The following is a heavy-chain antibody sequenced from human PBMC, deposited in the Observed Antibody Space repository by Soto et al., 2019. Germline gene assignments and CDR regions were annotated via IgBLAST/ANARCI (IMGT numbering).Heavy chain of an antibody. J-gene: IGHJ6*02. V-gene: IGHV3-23*01. D-gene: IGHD4-4*01. CDR1: GFTFSSYA. CDR2: ISGSGGST. CDR3: AAPVDYSNYYYYGMDV. Sequence: GGSLRLSCAASGFTFSSYAMSWVRQAPGKGLEWVSAISGSGGSTYYADSVKGRFTISRDNSKNTLYLQMNSLRAEDTAVYYCAAPVDYSNYYYYGMDVWGQGTTVTVSS.